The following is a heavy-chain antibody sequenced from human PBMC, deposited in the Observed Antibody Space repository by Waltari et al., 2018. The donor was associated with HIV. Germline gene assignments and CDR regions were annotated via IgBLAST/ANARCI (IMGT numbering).Heavy chain of an antibody. CDR2: ISSSSSTI. CDR1: GSTLLSNS. V-gene: IGHV3-48*04. CDR3: ARDDYGMDV. Sequence: EVQLVESGGGLVQPGGSLILSCAASGSTLLSNSMHWVRQAPGKGLEWVSYISSSSSTIYYADSVKGRFTISRDNAKNSLYLQMNSLRAEDTAVYYCARDDYGMDVWGQGTTVTVSS. J-gene: IGHJ6*02.